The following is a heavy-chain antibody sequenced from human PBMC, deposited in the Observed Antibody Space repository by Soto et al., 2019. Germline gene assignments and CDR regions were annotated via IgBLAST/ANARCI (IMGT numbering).Heavy chain of an antibody. CDR3: AKDGEYSSGQEKNAEYFQH. J-gene: IGHJ1*01. V-gene: IGHV3-23*01. Sequence: GGSLRLSCAASGFTFSSYAMSWVRQAPGKGLEWVSAISGSGGSTYYADSVKGRFTISRDNSKNTLYLQMNSLRADDTAVYYCAKDGEYSSGQEKNAEYFQHWGQGTLVTVSS. CDR2: ISGSGGST. CDR1: GFTFSSYA. D-gene: IGHD6-19*01.